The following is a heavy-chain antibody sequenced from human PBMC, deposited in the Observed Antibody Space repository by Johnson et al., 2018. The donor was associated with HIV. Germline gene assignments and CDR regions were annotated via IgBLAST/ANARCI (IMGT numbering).Heavy chain of an antibody. CDR1: GFTFSSYG. CDR3: ARGDDYDSSGFYFGAAFDS. CDR2: IKTDGSEK. V-gene: IGHV3-7*03. Sequence: VESGGGVVQPGRSLRLSCAASGFTFSSYGMHWVRQAPGKGLEWVANIKTDGSEKYYVDSVKGRFTIYRDNARNSVYLQMNRLRAEDTAVYYCARGDDYDSSGFYFGAAFDSWGQGTMVTVSS. J-gene: IGHJ3*02. D-gene: IGHD3-22*01.